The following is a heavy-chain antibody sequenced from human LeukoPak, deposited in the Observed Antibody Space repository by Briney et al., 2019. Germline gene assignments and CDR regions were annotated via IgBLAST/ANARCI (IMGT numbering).Heavy chain of an antibody. D-gene: IGHD5-24*01. CDR3: ASHRDGYNYVPDY. CDR2: ISSSGSTI. Sequence: GGSLRLSCAASGFTFSSYEMNWVRQAPGKGLEWVSYISSSGSTIYYADSVKGRFTISRDNAKNSLYLQMNGLRAEDTAVYYCASHRDGYNYVPDYWGQGTLVTVSS. J-gene: IGHJ4*02. CDR1: GFTFSSYE. V-gene: IGHV3-48*03.